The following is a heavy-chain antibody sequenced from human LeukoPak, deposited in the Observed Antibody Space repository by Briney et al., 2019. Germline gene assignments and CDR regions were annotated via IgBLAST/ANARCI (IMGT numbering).Heavy chain of an antibody. J-gene: IGHJ3*02. CDR2: INPNSGGT. Sequence: ASVKVSCKASGYTFTGYYMHWVRQAPGQGLEWMGWINPNSGGTNYAQKFQGRVTMTRDTSISTAYMELSRLRSDDTAVYYCASRDRIAAAGTNRDAFDIWGQGTMVTVSS. D-gene: IGHD6-13*01. V-gene: IGHV1-2*02. CDR1: GYTFTGYY. CDR3: ASRDRIAAAGTNRDAFDI.